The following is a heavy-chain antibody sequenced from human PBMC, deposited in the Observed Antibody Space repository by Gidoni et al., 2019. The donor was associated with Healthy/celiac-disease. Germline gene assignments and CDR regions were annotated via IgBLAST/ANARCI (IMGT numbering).Heavy chain of an antibody. CDR2: SRWKCGSI. CDR1: GFTFDDYA. Sequence: EVQLVESGGGLVQPGRSLRLSCAASGFTFDDYAMHWVRQAPGKGLEWVSGSRWKCGSIGYADSVKGRFTISRDNAKNSLYLKMNSLRAEDTALYYCAKGRGLAARPGFYYYYYYGMDVWGQGTTVTVSS. J-gene: IGHJ6*02. D-gene: IGHD6-6*01. CDR3: AKGRGLAARPGFYYYYYYGMDV. V-gene: IGHV3-9*01.